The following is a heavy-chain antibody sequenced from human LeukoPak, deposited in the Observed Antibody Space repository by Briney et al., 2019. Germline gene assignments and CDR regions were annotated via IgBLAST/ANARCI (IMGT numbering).Heavy chain of an antibody. CDR3: SKYRYDSDGQWYHFDY. V-gene: IGHV3-15*01. D-gene: IGHD3-22*01. J-gene: IGHJ4*02. CDR1: GFTLSNAW. Sequence: PGGSLRLSCAASGFTLSNAWMSWVRQAPGKGLEWVGLIKGDGGETDYAAPVKARFTISRDDSKNTLYLQMNSLKTEDTAMYYCSKYRYDSDGQWYHFDYWGQGTLVTVSS. CDR2: IKGDGGET.